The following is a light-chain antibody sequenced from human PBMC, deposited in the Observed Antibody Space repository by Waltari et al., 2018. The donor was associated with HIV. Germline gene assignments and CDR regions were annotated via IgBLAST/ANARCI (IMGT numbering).Light chain of an antibody. J-gene: IGLJ3*02. CDR2: AVN. V-gene: IGLV2-14*03. CDR1: ITDIGTYNH. CDR3: SSYASGDTLVM. Sequence: QSALTQPASVSGSHGQSITISCTGTITDIGTYNHVSWYQHHAGRAPKLLIYAVNNRPSGVSTRFSASKSGNTASLTISGLQSDDEADYYCSSYASGDTLVMFGGGTKVTVL.